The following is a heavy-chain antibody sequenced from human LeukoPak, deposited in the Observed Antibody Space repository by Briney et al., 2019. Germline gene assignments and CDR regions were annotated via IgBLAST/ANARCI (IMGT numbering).Heavy chain of an antibody. CDR1: GFTVSSNY. D-gene: IGHD1-26*01. CDR2: VYSGGST. Sequence: GGSLRLSCAASGFTVSSNYMSWVRQAPGKGLEWVSVVYSGGSTYYADSVKGRFTISRDNSKNTLYLQMNSLRAEDTAVYYCAREPIVGATGGFDYWGQGTLVTVSS. J-gene: IGHJ4*02. V-gene: IGHV3-53*01. CDR3: AREPIVGATGGFDY.